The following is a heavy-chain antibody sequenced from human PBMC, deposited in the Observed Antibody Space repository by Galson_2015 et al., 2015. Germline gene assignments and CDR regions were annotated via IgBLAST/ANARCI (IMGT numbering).Heavy chain of an antibody. CDR3: ARRRDYFDY. J-gene: IGHJ4*02. V-gene: IGHV4-59*01. CDR1: GASISRYY. CDR2: IYHSGTT. Sequence: LSLTCTVSGASISRYYWSWVRQPPGKRLEWIGYIYHSGTTNYNPSLKSRVTISVDTSKNQFSLKLSSVTAADTAVYYCARRRDYFDYWGQGTLVTVSS.